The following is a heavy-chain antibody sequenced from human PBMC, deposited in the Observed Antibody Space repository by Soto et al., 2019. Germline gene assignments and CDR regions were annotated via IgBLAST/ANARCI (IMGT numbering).Heavy chain of an antibody. V-gene: IGHV3-7*03. Sequence: GGSLRLSCVASGFTLSDFWMTWVRQAPGKGLEWVASIKQDGSETYYVDSVKGRFTIARDNPKNTLYLQVNSLRVGDTGVYYCARPPHGMDVWGQGTRVTVSS. CDR3: ARPPHGMDV. J-gene: IGHJ6*02. CDR2: IKQDGSET. CDR1: GFTLSDFW.